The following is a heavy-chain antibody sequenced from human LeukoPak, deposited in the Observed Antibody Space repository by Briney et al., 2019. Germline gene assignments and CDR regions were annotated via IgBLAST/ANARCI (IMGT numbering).Heavy chain of an antibody. CDR3: AKDPFYYSSGYFTH. D-gene: IGHD3-22*01. Sequence: TGGSLRLSCAASGFTFRSYAMTWVRQAPGKGLEWVSSISISGGSTYYADSVKGRFTISRDNAKNTLYLQMNSLRAEDTAVYYCAKDPFYYSSGYFTHWGQGTLVTVSS. V-gene: IGHV3-23*01. CDR1: GFTFRSYA. J-gene: IGHJ4*02. CDR2: ISISGGST.